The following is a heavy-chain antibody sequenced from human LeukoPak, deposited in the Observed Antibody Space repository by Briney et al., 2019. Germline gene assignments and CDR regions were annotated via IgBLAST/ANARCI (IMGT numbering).Heavy chain of an antibody. CDR2: IYYSGST. Sequence: SETLSLTCTVSGGSISSYYWSWIRQPPGKGLEWIEYIYYSGSTNYNPSLKSRVTISVDTSKNQFSLKLSSVTAADTAVYYCASSNYDFWSGFGYRYNWFDPWGQGTLVTVSS. D-gene: IGHD3-3*01. V-gene: IGHV4-59*01. J-gene: IGHJ5*02. CDR3: ASSNYDFWSGFGYRYNWFDP. CDR1: GGSISSYY.